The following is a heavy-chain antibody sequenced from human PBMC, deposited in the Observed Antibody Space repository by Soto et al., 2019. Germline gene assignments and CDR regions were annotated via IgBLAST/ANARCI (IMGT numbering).Heavy chain of an antibody. CDR2: ISYDGSNK. V-gene: IGHV3-30*18. J-gene: IGHJ5*02. D-gene: IGHD2-15*01. Sequence: GGSLRLSCAASGFTFSSYGMHWVRQAPGKGLEWVAVISYDGSNKYYADSVKGRFTISRDNSKNTLYLQMNSLRAEDTAVYYCAKDLEVVVAVPFDPWGQGTLVTVSS. CDR1: GFTFSSYG. CDR3: AKDLEVVVAVPFDP.